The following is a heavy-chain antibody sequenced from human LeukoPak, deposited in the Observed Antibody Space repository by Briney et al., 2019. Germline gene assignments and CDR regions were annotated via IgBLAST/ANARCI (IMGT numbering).Heavy chain of an antibody. J-gene: IGHJ4*02. D-gene: IGHD4-17*01. CDR1: GFTFSSYA. V-gene: IGHV3-30-3*01. CDR2: ISYDGSNK. CDR3: ARDTDTVTTILDY. Sequence: GGSLRLSCAASGFTFSSYAMHWVRQAPGKGLEWVAVISYDGSNKYYADSVKGRFTISRDNSKNTLYLQMNSLRAEDTAVYYCARDTDTVTTILDYWGQGTLVTVSS.